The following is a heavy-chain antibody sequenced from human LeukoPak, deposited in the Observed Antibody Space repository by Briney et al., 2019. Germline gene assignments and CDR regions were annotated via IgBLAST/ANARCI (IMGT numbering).Heavy chain of an antibody. J-gene: IGHJ4*02. CDR3: ARGPGTWYYY. CDR1: GGSFSGYC. Sequence: PSETLSLTSAVYGGSFSGYCWSWIRQPPGKGLEWIGEINHSGSTNYNPSLKSRVTISIDTSKNQFSLKLSSVTAADTAVYYCARGPGTWYYYWGQGTLVTVSS. D-gene: IGHD6-13*01. V-gene: IGHV4-34*01. CDR2: INHSGST.